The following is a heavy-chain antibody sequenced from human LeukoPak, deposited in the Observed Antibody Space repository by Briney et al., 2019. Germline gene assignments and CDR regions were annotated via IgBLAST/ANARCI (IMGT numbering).Heavy chain of an antibody. D-gene: IGHD4-17*01. Sequence: SGGSLSLSCAASGFTFSSYAMHWVRQAPGKGLEYVSAINSNGGNTYYANSVRGRFTISRDNSKNTLYLQMGSLRAEDMAIYYCTRIGDYGAFDISGQGTMVTVSS. CDR3: TRIGDYGAFDI. J-gene: IGHJ3*02. V-gene: IGHV3-64*01. CDR1: GFTFSSYA. CDR2: INSNGGNT.